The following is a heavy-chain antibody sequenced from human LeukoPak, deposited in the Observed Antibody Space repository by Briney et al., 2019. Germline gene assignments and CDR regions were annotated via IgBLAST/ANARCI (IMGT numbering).Heavy chain of an antibody. J-gene: IGHJ4*02. D-gene: IGHD3-9*01. V-gene: IGHV4-39*01. CDR1: GGSISSSSYY. CDR2: IYYSGST. Sequence: SETLSLTCTVSGGSISSSSYYWGWIRQPPGKGLEWIGSIYYSGSTYYNPSLKSRVTISVDTSKNQFSLKLSSVTAADTAVYYCARQMGYLDILTPPVYWGQGTLVTVSS. CDR3: ARQMGYLDILTPPVY.